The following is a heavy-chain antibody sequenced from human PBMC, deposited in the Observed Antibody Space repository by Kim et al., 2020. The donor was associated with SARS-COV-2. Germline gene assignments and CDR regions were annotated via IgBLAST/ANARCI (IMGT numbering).Heavy chain of an antibody. J-gene: IGHJ6*02. CDR2: IYYSGST. D-gene: IGHD2-8*01. Sequence: SETLSLTCTVSGGSISSYYWSWIRQPPGKGLEWIGYIYYSGSTNYNPSLKSRVTISVDTSKNQFSLKLSSVTAADTAVYYCARDLVLRHGMDVWGQGTTVTVSS. V-gene: IGHV4-59*01. CDR3: ARDLVLRHGMDV. CDR1: GGSISSYY.